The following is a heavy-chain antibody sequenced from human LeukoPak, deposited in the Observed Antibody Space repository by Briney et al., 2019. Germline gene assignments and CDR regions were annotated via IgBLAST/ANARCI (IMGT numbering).Heavy chain of an antibody. CDR3: ARAVVVPADGYGSGSYYRYYYYMDV. D-gene: IGHD3-10*01. CDR1: GGSISSYY. J-gene: IGHJ6*03. CDR2: IYTSGST. V-gene: IGHV4-4*07. Sequence: PSETLSLTCTVSGGSISSYYWSWIRQPAGKGLEWIGRIYTSGSTNYNPSLKSRVTMSVDTSKNQFSLKLSSVTAADTAVYYCARAVVVPADGYGSGSYYRYYYYMDVWGKGTTVTISS.